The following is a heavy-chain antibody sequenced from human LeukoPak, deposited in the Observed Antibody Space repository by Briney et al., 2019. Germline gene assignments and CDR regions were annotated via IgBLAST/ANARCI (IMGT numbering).Heavy chain of an antibody. CDR3: ARGSTVTNYYYYHMDV. Sequence: SETLSLTCTVSGGSISSYYWSWIRQPPGKGLEWIGYIYYSGSTNYNPSLKSRVTISVDTSKHQFSLKLSSLTAPDTAVYYYARGSTVTNYYYYHMDVWGKGTTVTISS. V-gene: IGHV4-59*01. D-gene: IGHD4-17*01. CDR1: GGSISSYY. J-gene: IGHJ6*03. CDR2: IYYSGST.